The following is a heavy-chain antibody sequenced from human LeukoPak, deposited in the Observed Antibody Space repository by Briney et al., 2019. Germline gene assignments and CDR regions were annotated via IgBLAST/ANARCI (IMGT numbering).Heavy chain of an antibody. V-gene: IGHV3-9*01. CDR1: GFTFDDYA. CDR3: AKDLRGSGYSGYEGGTNYYDSSGYFGPFDY. J-gene: IGHJ4*02. CDR2: ISWNSGSI. D-gene: IGHD3-22*01. Sequence: QAGGSLRLSCAASGFTFDDYAMHWVRQAPGKGLEWVSGISWNSGSIGYADSVKGRFTISRDNAKNSLYLQMNSLRAEDTALYYCAKDLRGSGYSGYEGGTNYYDSSGYFGPFDYWGQGTLVTVSS.